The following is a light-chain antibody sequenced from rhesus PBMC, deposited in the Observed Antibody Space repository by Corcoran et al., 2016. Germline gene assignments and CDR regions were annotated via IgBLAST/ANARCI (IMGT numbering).Light chain of an antibody. J-gene: IGKJ4*01. V-gene: IGKV3-24*01. CDR1: QSVSSS. Sequence: EIVMTQSPATLSLSPGERVTLSCRASQSVSSSLAWYQQKPGQALRLFIYGAFNRATGIPDRFSGSGSGADFTLTISSLEPEDVAVYYCQQHSNWPLLTFGGGTKVELK. CDR3: QQHSNWPLLT. CDR2: GAF.